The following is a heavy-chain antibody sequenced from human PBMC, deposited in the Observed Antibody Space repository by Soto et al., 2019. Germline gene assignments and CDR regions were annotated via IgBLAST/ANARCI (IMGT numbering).Heavy chain of an antibody. V-gene: IGHV3-23*01. D-gene: IGHD2-15*01. Sequence: PVGFQRLSCVASGCTFNKHALAWVRPAPGKGLEWVSAIRGSGSSTYDSDSVKGRFTLSRDNSKNTLSLQMISLRPEDTGVYYCAKDFDVVVVLSATRGLDVWGQGTTVT. J-gene: IGHJ6*02. CDR2: IRGSGSST. CDR3: AKDFDVVVVLSATRGLDV. CDR1: GCTFNKHA.